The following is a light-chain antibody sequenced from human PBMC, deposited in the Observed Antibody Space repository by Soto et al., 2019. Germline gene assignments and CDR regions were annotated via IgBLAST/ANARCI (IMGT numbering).Light chain of an antibody. CDR3: QQYTNWLLET. CDR2: GAS. J-gene: IGKJ1*01. V-gene: IGKV3-15*01. CDR1: QSVSSN. Sequence: EIVITQSPATLSVSPGERATLSCRASQSVSSNLAWYQQKPGQAPRLLIYGASTRATGIPARFSGSGSGTEFTLTISSLQSEDFAVYYCQQYTNWLLETLCQGTKVDIK.